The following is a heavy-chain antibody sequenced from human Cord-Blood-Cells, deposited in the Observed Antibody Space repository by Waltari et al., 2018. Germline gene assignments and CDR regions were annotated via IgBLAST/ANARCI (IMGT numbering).Heavy chain of an antibody. CDR2: IKSKTDGGTT. Sequence: WVRQAPGKGLEWVGRIKSKTDGGTTDYAAPVKGRFTISRDDSKNTLYLQMNSLKTEDTAVYYCTTLLWGVVVPAAIPGEDFDYWGQGTLVTVSS. V-gene: IGHV3-15*01. D-gene: IGHD2-2*02. CDR3: TTLLWGVVVPAAIPGEDFDY. J-gene: IGHJ4*02.